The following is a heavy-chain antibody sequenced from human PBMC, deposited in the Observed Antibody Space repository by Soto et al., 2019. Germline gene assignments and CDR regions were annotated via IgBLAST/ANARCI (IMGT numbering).Heavy chain of an antibody. Sequence: QVQLQESGPGLVKPSETLSLTCTVSGGSISSYFWSWIRQPPGKGLEWIGYIYYTGSTNYNPSPKXRXTXXVDTSKNQFSLQLSSVTAADTAVYYCANFNGYFDLWGRGTLVTVSS. V-gene: IGHV4-59*01. CDR3: ANFNGYFDL. J-gene: IGHJ2*01. CDR1: GGSISSYF. CDR2: IYYTGST.